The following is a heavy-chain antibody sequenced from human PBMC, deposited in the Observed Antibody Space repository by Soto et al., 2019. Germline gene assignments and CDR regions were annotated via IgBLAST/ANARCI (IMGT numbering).Heavy chain of an antibody. CDR1: GFTFISYA. Sequence: EVQLLESGGGLGQPGGSLRLSCATSGFTFISYAVNWVRQAPGKGLQWVSGISSGAGNTYYADSVEGRFTISRDTSKNTVVLELNNLIAEDTAIYYCARSRPYSGIDYWGQGTLVTVSS. CDR2: ISSGAGNT. CDR3: ARSRPYSGIDY. J-gene: IGHJ4*02. D-gene: IGHD2-15*01. V-gene: IGHV3-23*01.